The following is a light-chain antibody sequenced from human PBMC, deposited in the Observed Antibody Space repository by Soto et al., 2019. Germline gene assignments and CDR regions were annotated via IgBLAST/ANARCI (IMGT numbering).Light chain of an antibody. Sequence: QSALTQPVSVSGSPGQSITISCAGGSSDVGSYNRVSWYRQYPGKAPQLMIYEVSKRPSGVSNRFSGSKSGNTASLTISGVQADDDADYFCSSFTTSDTWVIGGGTKLTV. V-gene: IGLV2-14*02. J-gene: IGLJ3*02. CDR1: SSDVGSYNR. CDR3: SSFTTSDTWV. CDR2: EVS.